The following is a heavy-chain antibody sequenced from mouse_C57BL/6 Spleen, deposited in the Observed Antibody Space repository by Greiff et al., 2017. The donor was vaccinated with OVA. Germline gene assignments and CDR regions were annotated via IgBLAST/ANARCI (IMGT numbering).Heavy chain of an antibody. D-gene: IGHD2-4*01. J-gene: IGHJ3*01. CDR1: GYAFSSYW. CDR3: ARVGSRNDYVFAY. V-gene: IGHV1-80*01. CDR2: IYPGDGDT. Sequence: VQLQQSGAELVKPGASVKISCKASGYAFSSYWMNWVKQRPGKGLEWIGQIYPGDGDTNYNGKFKGKATLTADKSSSTAYMQLSSLTSEDSAVYFCARVGSRNDYVFAYWGQGTLVTVSA.